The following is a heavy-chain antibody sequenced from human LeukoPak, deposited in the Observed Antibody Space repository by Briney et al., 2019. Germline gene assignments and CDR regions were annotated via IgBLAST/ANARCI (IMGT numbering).Heavy chain of an antibody. V-gene: IGHV4-61*02. CDR3: ARGGTIFTFFDY. Sequence: SETLSLTCTVSGGSISSGDYYWSWLRQSAGKGLEWIVRVYTSGNTMYHPSLESRVTISIDTTNNQFSLRLNSVTAADTAVYYCARGGTIFTFFDYWGQGTLVTVSS. CDR2: VYTSGNT. CDR1: GGSISSGDYY. D-gene: IGHD3-10*02. J-gene: IGHJ4*02.